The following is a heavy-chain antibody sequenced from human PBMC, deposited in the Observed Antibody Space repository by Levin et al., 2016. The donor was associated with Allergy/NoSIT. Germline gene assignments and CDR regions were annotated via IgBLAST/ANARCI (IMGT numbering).Heavy chain of an antibody. CDR2: IKSKTDGGTT. CDR3: TTETMVRGATQG. J-gene: IGHJ4*02. D-gene: IGHD3-10*01. Sequence: WIRQPPGKGLEWVGRIKSKTDGGTTDYAAPVKGRFTISRDDSKNTLYLQMNSLKTEDTAVYYCTTETMVRGATQGWGQGTLVTVSS. V-gene: IGHV3-15*01.